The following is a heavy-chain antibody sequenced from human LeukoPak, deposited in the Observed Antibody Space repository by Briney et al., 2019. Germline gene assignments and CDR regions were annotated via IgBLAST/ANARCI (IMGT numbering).Heavy chain of an antibody. CDR2: IYYSGST. V-gene: IGHV4-39*01. Sequence: TSETLSLTCTASGGSISTSRYYWGWIRQPPGKGLEWIGNIYYSGSTFYNPSLKSRVTISVDTSKNQFSLKLSSVAAADTAIYYRAPTLGGVRGVIDNWGQGTLVTVSS. J-gene: IGHJ4*02. CDR3: APTLGGVRGVIDN. CDR1: GGSISTSRYY. D-gene: IGHD3-10*01.